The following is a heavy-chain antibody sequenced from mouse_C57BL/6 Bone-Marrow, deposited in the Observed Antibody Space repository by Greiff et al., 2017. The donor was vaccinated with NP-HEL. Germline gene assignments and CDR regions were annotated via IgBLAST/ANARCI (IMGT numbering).Heavy chain of an antibody. J-gene: IGHJ3*01. V-gene: IGHV1-81*01. CDR2: IYPRSGNT. Sequence: QVQLQQSGAELARPGASVKLSCKASGYTFTSYGISWVKQRTGQGLEWIGEIYPRSGNTYYNEKFKGKATLTADKSSSTAYMELRSLTSEDSAAYFCARNLYYGSSSYWGQGTLVTVSA. CDR1: GYTFTSYG. D-gene: IGHD1-1*01. CDR3: ARNLYYGSSSY.